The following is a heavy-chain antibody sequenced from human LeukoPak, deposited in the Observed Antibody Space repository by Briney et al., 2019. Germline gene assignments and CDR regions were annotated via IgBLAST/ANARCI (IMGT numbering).Heavy chain of an antibody. CDR3: ARDGPAQMVDFDY. V-gene: IGHV1-2*02. CDR1: GYTFTGSGWY. Sequence: ASVTVSCKASGYTFTGSGWYLYWLRQAPGQGLECVGWLHPNNGATGYAQKFQGRVAMTTDTSISTAYMELSRLRPDDTAIYYCARDGPAQMVDFDYWGQGTLVTVSS. J-gene: IGHJ4*02. D-gene: IGHD3-10*01. CDR2: LHPNNGAT.